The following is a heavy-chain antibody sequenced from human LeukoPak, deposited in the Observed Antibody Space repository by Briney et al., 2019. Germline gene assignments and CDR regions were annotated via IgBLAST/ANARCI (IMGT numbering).Heavy chain of an antibody. Sequence: ASVKVSCKASGYTFTNYDINWVRQAAGQGLQWMGWMNPNSGNTGYPQRFQGRVTMTRDTSINTAYMELSSLRSEDTAVYYCVRGQSGFKFDPWGQGTLVTVSS. D-gene: IGHD5-12*01. CDR1: GYTFTNYD. V-gene: IGHV1-8*01. J-gene: IGHJ5*02. CDR2: MNPNSGNT. CDR3: VRGQSGFKFDP.